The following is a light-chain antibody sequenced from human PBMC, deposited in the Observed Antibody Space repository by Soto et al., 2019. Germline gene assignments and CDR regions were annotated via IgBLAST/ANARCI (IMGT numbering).Light chain of an antibody. Sequence: QSVLTQPPSASGTPGQRVTISCSGSYSNIGRNAVYWYQQLPATDPKLLIYLTTHRPSGVPDRFSGSTYGTSASLAISGLRYDDEADYYCSAWYDSLSGPVFGGGTKLTVL. CDR2: LTT. CDR1: YSNIGRNA. J-gene: IGLJ3*02. CDR3: SAWYDSLSGPV. V-gene: IGLV1-47*02.